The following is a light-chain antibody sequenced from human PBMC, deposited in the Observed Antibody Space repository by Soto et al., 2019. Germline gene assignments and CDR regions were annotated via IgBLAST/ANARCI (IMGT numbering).Light chain of an antibody. V-gene: IGKV3-20*01. J-gene: IGKJ1*01. CDR2: GAS. Sequence: EIVLTQSPGTLSSSPGGRATLSCRASQSVSSGFLAWYQQKPGQAPRLLIYGASSRATGIPDRFSGSGSGTDFTLTISRLEPDDFAVYYCQQYGSSPRTFGQGTKVDI. CDR1: QSVSSGF. CDR3: QQYGSSPRT.